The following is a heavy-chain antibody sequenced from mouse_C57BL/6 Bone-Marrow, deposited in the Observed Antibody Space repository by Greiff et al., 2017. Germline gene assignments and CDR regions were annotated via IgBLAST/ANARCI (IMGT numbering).Heavy chain of an antibody. CDR2: IYPGDGDT. CDR3: ARSSSGSLYFDY. V-gene: IGHV1-80*01. Sequence: QVQLQQSGPELVKPGASVKISCKASGYAFSSYWMNWVKQRPGKGLEWIGQIYPGDGDTNYNGKFKGKATLTADKSSSTAYMQLSSLTSEDSAVYFCARSSSGSLYFDYGGQGNTLTVSA. CDR1: GYAFSSYW. J-gene: IGHJ2*01. D-gene: IGHD3-2*02.